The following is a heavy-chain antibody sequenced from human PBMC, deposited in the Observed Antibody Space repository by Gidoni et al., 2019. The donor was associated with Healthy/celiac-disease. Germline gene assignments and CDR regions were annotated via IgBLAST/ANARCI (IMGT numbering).Heavy chain of an antibody. CDR2: IYYSGST. V-gene: IGHV4-59*08. J-gene: IGHJ4*02. CDR3: ARSLYYFDY. CDR1: VGSISSYY. Sequence: QVQLQESGPGLVKPSETLSLTCTVSVGSISSYYWSWIRQPPGKGLEWIGYIYYSGSTNYNPSLKSRVTISVDTSKNQFSLKLSSVTAADTAVYYCARSLYYFDYWGQGTLVTVSS.